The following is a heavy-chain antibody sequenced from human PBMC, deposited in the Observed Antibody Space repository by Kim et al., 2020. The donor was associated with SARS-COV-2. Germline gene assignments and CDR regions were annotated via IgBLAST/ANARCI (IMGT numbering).Heavy chain of an antibody. J-gene: IGHJ4*02. CDR3: ARVHSSGWRRYYFDY. V-gene: IGHV3-53*01. D-gene: IGHD6-19*01. CDR1: GFTVSSNY. Sequence: GGSLRLSCAASGFTVSSNYMSWVRQAPGKGLEWVSVIYSGGSTYYADSVKGRFTISIDNSKNTLYLQMNSLRAEDTAVYYCARVHSSGWRRYYFDYWGQGTLVTVSS. CDR2: IYSGGST.